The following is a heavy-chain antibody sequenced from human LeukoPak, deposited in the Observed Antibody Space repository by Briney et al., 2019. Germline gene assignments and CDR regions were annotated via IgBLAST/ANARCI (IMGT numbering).Heavy chain of an antibody. D-gene: IGHD1-14*01. CDR2: IAYDGSRA. Sequence: GGSLRLSCAGSGFTFGGYGMHWFRQTPGKGLEWVAVIAYDGSRAFYADSVKGRFTISRDNSKNTMPVQMDDLRAEDTAVYYCTRYNNDHFDYWAREPWSPSPQ. CDR3: TRYNNDHFDY. V-gene: IGHV3-33*01. CDR1: GFTFGGYG. J-gene: IGHJ4*02.